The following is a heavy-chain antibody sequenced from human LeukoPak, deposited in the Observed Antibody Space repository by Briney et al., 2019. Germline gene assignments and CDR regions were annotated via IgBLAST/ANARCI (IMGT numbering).Heavy chain of an antibody. Sequence: LETLSLTCAVYGGCFSGYYWSWIRQPPGKGLEWIGEINHSGSTNYNPSLKSRVTISVDTSKNQFSLKLSSVTAADTAVYYCARGGVTLTYWGQGTLVTVSS. CDR3: ARGGVTLTY. J-gene: IGHJ4*02. CDR1: GGCFSGYY. V-gene: IGHV4-34*01. D-gene: IGHD2-21*02. CDR2: INHSGST.